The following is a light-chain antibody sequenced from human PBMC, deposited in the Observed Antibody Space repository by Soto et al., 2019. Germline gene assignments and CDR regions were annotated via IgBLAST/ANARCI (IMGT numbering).Light chain of an antibody. CDR1: SSDVGSYNY. J-gene: IGLJ2*01. V-gene: IGLV2-8*01. CDR2: EVN. Sequence: QSALTQPPSASGSPGQSATISCTGTSSDVGSYNYVSWYRQHPGKAPKLMIYEVNKRPSGVPDRFSGSKSGNTASLTVSGLQAEDEADYYCSSYVGNNNLVFGGGTKLTVL. CDR3: SSYVGNNNLV.